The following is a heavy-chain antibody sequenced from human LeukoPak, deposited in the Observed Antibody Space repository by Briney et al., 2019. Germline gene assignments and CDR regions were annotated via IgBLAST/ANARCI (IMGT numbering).Heavy chain of an antibody. Sequence: TLSLTCTVSGGSISSGGYYWSWIRQHPGKGLEWIGYIYYSGSTYYNPSLKSRVTISVDTSKNQFSLKLSSVTAADTAVYYCARSITPGGTAFDYWGQGTLVTVSS. CDR2: IYYSGST. D-gene: IGHD1-26*01. J-gene: IGHJ4*02. V-gene: IGHV4-31*03. CDR3: ARSITPGGTAFDY. CDR1: GGSISSGGYY.